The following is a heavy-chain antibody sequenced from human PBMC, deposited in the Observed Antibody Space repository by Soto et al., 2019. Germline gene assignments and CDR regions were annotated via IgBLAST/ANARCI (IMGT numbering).Heavy chain of an antibody. CDR1: GGTFNTYT. CDR2: FIPILDMA. CDR3: AITYCRDNSCPRDFAF. Sequence: QVQVVQSGAEVKKPESSVKVSCTPSGGTFNTYTVNWVRLAPGHGLEWMGRFIPILDMANYAQKFQDRVTITADKSTFTAYMVLNSLTSDDTAVYYCAITYCRDNSCPRDFAFWGPGSRVTVSS. D-gene: IGHD2-21*01. J-gene: IGHJ4*02. V-gene: IGHV1-69*02.